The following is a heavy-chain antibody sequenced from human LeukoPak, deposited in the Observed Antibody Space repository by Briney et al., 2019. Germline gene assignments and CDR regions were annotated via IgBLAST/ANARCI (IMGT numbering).Heavy chain of an antibody. V-gene: IGHV3-30-3*01. CDR1: GFTFSSYA. D-gene: IGHD1-26*01. CDR2: ISYDGSNK. Sequence: GGSLRLSCAASGFTFSSYAMHWVRQAPGKGLKWVAVISYDGSNKYYADSVKGRFTISRDNSKNTLYLQMNSLRAEDTAVYYCARDRAYLLFDYWGQGTLVTVSS. J-gene: IGHJ4*02. CDR3: ARDRAYLLFDY.